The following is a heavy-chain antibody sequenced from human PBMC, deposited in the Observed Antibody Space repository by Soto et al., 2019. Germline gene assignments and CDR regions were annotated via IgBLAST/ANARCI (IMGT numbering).Heavy chain of an antibody. V-gene: IGHV3-30*18. CDR1: GFTFSSYG. CDR2: ISYDGSNK. Sequence: GGSLRLSCAASGFTFSSYGMHWVRQALGKGLEWVAVISYDGSNKYYADSVKGRFTISRDNSKNTLYLQMNSLRAEDTAVYYCAKDRIQGPAGYYYMDVWGKGTTVTVSS. CDR3: AKDRIQGPAGYYYMDV. D-gene: IGHD5-18*01. J-gene: IGHJ6*03.